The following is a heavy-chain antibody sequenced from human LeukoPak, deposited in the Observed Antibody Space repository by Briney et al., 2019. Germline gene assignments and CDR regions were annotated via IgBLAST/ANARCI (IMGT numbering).Heavy chain of an antibody. CDR2: FCATDGSA. CDR3: AKARIAAAGTGAFDV. CDR1: GFTVSRYG. D-gene: IGHD6-13*01. J-gene: IGHJ3*01. Sequence: GGSLRLSCTASGFTVSRYGMTWVRQAPGKGLEWVLAFCATDGSAQYAESVRGRFTISRDNSKNTLYLQMNSLRDEDTAVYPCAKARIAAAGTGAFDVWGQGTMVTVSS. V-gene: IGHV3-23*01.